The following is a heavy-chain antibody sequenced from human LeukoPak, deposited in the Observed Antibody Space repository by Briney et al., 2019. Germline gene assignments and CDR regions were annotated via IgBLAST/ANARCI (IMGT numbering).Heavy chain of an antibody. CDR2: INHSGST. V-gene: IGHV4-34*01. CDR1: GGCFSGYY. D-gene: IGHD2-2*02. J-gene: IGHJ6*03. CDR3: ARLGYWSSTSCYKAYYYYYMDV. Sequence: PSETLSLTCAVYGGCFSGYYWSWIRQPPGKGLEWIGEINHSGSTNYNPSLKSRVTISVDTSKNQFSLKLSSVTAADTAVYYCARLGYWSSTSCYKAYYYYYMDVWGKGTTVTVSS.